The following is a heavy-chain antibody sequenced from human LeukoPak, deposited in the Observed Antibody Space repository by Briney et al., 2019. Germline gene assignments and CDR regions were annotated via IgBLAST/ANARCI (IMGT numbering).Heavy chain of an antibody. D-gene: IGHD6-13*01. CDR2: ISGSGGST. V-gene: IGHV3-23*01. Sequence: PGGSLGLSCAASGFTFSSYAMSWVRQAPGKGLEWVSTISGSGGSTYYADSVKGRFTISRDNSKNTLYLQMNSLRAEDTAVYYCARGAPGIADTYYFDYWGQGTLVTVSS. CDR1: GFTFSSYA. J-gene: IGHJ4*02. CDR3: ARGAPGIADTYYFDY.